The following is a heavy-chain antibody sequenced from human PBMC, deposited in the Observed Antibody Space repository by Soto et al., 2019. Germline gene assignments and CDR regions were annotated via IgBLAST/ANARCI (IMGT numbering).Heavy chain of an antibody. D-gene: IGHD1-26*01. CDR2: ISSSSSNI. CDR1: GFTFSSYS. CDR3: ARELEHSANGGY. V-gene: IGHV3-21*01. Sequence: EVQLLESGGGLVKPGGSLRLSCAASGFTFSSYSMNWVRQAPGKGLEWVSSISSSSSNIYYADSVKGRFTISRDNAKNSLDLQMNSMSGEYTAVDYCARELEHSANGGYWGQGTLVTVSS. J-gene: IGHJ4*02.